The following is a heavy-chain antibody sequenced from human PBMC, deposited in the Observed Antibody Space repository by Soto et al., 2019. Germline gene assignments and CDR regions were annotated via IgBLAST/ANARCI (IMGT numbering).Heavy chain of an antibody. J-gene: IGHJ1*01. D-gene: IGHD1-26*01. CDR1: GFTFSSFA. CDR3: ARDGGSGSYYPCEYFQH. Sequence: QVQLVESGGGVVQPGRSLRLSCAASGFTFSSFAMHRVRQAPGKGLEWVAVMSSDGSNKYYADSVKGRFTISRDNSKNTLYLQMNSLRAEDTAVYYCARDGGSGSYYPCEYFQHWGQGTLVTVSS. V-gene: IGHV3-30-3*01. CDR2: MSSDGSNK.